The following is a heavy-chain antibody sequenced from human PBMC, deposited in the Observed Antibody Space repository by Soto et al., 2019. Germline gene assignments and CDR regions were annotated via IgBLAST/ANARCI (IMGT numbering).Heavy chain of an antibody. Sequence: SETLSLTCAVYGGSFSGYYWSWIRQPPGKGLEWIGEINHSGSTNYNPSLKSRVTISVDTSKNQFSLKLSSVTAADTAVYYCATGYCSGGSCYPPGFDPWGQGTLVTVSS. CDR1: GGSFSGYY. CDR2: INHSGST. V-gene: IGHV4-34*01. J-gene: IGHJ5*02. CDR3: ATGYCSGGSCYPPGFDP. D-gene: IGHD2-15*01.